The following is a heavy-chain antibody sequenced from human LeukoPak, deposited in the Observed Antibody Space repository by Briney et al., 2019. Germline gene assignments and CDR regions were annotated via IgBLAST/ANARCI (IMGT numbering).Heavy chain of an antibody. CDR2: ISYAGSNN. J-gene: IGHJ4*02. D-gene: IGHD4-17*01. V-gene: IGHV3-30-3*01. CDR3: ANSPTTVDY. Sequence: GRSLRLSCAASGFTFSSYTMDWVRQAPGKGLEWVARISYAGSNNYYADSVKGRFTISSDNPKNTLYLQMDSLRAEDTAVYYCANSPTTVDYWGQGTLVTVSS. CDR1: GFTFSSYT.